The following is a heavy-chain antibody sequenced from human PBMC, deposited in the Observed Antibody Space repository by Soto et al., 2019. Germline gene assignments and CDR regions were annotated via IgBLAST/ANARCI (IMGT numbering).Heavy chain of an antibody. Sequence: KTSETLSLTCAVSGYSISSGYYWGWIRQTPGKGLEWIGSIYHNGRTYYNPSLKSRIIISVDTSKNQFSLRLTSVTAADTAVYYCARVDGGSAGAGVVAYWGQGTPVTVSS. CDR2: IYHNGRT. V-gene: IGHV4-38-2*01. CDR3: ARVDGGSAGAGVVAY. CDR1: GYSISSGYY. J-gene: IGHJ4*02. D-gene: IGHD6-19*01.